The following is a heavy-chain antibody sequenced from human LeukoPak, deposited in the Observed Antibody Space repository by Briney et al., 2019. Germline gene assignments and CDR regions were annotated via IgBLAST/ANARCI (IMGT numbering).Heavy chain of an antibody. J-gene: IGHJ5*02. D-gene: IGHD3-10*01. CDR3: ARRPANYYGSAIINWFDP. Sequence: PSETLSLTCAVYGGSFSGYYWSWIRQPPGKGLEWIGEINHSGSTNYNPSLKSRVTISVDTSKNQFSLKLSSVTAADTAVYYCARRPANYYGSAIINWFDPWGQGTLVTVSS. CDR2: INHSGST. V-gene: IGHV4-34*01. CDR1: GGSFSGYY.